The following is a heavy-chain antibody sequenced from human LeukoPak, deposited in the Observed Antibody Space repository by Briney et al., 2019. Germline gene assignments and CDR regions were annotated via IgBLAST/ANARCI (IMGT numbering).Heavy chain of an antibody. J-gene: IGHJ3*02. V-gene: IGHV3-21*01. CDR1: GFTFSSYS. D-gene: IGHD3-3*01. CDR2: ISSSSSYI. CDR3: ARARADYDFWSGYFEGAFDI. Sequence: GGSLRLSCAASGFTFSSYSMNWVRQAPGKGLEWVSSISSSSSYIYYADSVKGRFTISRDNAKNSLYLQMNSLRAEDTAVYYCARARADYDFWSGYFEGAFDIWGQGTMVTASS.